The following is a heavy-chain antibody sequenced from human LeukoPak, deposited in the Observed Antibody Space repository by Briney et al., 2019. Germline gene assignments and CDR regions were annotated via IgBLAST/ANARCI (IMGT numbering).Heavy chain of an antibody. D-gene: IGHD3-10*01. CDR1: GYTFTSYG. V-gene: IGHV1-18*01. J-gene: IGHJ4*02. CDR3: ARDEITMVRGDLDY. Sequence: GASVKVSCKASGYTFTSYGISWVRQAPGQGLEWMGWISAYNGNTNYAQKLQGRVTMTTDTSTSTAYMELRSLRSDDTAVYYCARDEITMVRGDLDYWGQGTLVTVSS. CDR2: ISAYNGNT.